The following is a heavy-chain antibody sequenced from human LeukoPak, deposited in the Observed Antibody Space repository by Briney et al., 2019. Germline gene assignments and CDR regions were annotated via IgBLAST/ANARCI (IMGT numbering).Heavy chain of an antibody. J-gene: IGHJ6*03. CDR3: ARESAGYCSGGSCYNYYYYYMDV. Sequence: ASVKVSCKASGYTFTSYGISWVRQAPGQGLEWMGWISAYNGNTNYAQKLQGRVTMTTDTSTSTAYMELMSLRSDDTAVYYCARESAGYCSGGSCYNYYYYYMDVWGKGTTVTVSS. CDR2: ISAYNGNT. CDR1: GYTFTSYG. V-gene: IGHV1-18*01. D-gene: IGHD2-15*01.